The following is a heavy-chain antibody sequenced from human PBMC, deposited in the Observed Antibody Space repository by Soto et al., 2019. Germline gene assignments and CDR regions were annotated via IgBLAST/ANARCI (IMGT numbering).Heavy chain of an antibody. D-gene: IGHD3-22*01. V-gene: IGHV1-69*10. CDR3: ARERSRYDRSGYYRPDY. J-gene: IGHJ4*02. CDR2: IIPILGTP. Sequence: SVKVSCKASGDTFSSYAISWVRQAPGQGLEWMGGIIPILGTPNYAQKFQGRVTITADKSTSTAYMEVSSLRSEDTAVYYCARERSRYDRSGYYRPDYWGQGTLVTSPQ. CDR1: GDTFSSYA.